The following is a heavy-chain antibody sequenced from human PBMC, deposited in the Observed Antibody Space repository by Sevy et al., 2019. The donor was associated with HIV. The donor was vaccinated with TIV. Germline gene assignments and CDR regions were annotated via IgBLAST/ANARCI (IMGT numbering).Heavy chain of an antibody. CDR1: GFTFSSYA. J-gene: IGHJ4*02. V-gene: IGHV3-30-3*01. CDR2: ISYDGSNK. CDR3: ARRYCSGGSGYKGVLDY. Sequence: GGSLRLSCAASGFTFSSYAMHWVRQAPGKGLEWVAVISYDGSNKYYADSVKGRFTISRDNSKNTLYLQMNSLRAEDTAVYYCARRYCSGGSGYKGVLDYWGQGTLVTVSS. D-gene: IGHD2-15*01.